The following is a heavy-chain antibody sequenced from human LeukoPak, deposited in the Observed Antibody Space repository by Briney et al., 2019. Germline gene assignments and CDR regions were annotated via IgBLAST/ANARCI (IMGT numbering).Heavy chain of an antibody. V-gene: IGHV1-2*02. D-gene: IGHD6-13*01. Sequence: GASVKVSCKASGYTFTDYFLHWVRRAPGQEFELMGWINPNSGATHYIQSFQGRVTMTRDTSLSIAYLQLNSLTSDDTAMYYCARAQYLTAPAGTFANSWGPGTLVTVSS. J-gene: IGHJ4*02. CDR3: ARAQYLTAPAGTFANS. CDR1: GYTFTDYF. CDR2: INPNSGAT.